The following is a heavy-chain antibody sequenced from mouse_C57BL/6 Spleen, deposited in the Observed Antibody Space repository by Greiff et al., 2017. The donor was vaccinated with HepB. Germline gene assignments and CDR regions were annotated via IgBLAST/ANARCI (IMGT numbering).Heavy chain of an antibody. J-gene: IGHJ3*01. CDR1: GYSFTDYN. CDR3: AKSRGPLRYPPEYDY. D-gene: IGHD1-1*01. V-gene: IGHV1-39*01. Sequence: VQLQQSGPELVKPGASVKISCKASGYSFTDYNMNWVKQSNGKSLEWIGVINPNYGTTSYNQKFKGKATLTVDQSSSTAYMQLNSLTSEDSAGYYCAKSRGPLRYPPEYDYWGQGTLVTVSA. CDR2: INPNYGTT.